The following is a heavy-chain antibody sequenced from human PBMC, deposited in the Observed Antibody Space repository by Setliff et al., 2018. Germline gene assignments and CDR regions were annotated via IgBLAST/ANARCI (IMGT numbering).Heavy chain of an antibody. D-gene: IGHD3-3*01. V-gene: IGHV1-69*13. CDR1: GCTFSSYA. CDR3: ARDNWIFGVELPHYYYMDV. CDR2: IIPIFGTA. J-gene: IGHJ6*03. Sequence: SVKVSCKASGCTFSSYAISWVRRAPGQGLEWMGGIIPIFGTANYAQKFQGRVTITADESTSTAYMELSSLRSEDTAVYYCARDNWIFGVELPHYYYMDVWGKGTTVTVSS.